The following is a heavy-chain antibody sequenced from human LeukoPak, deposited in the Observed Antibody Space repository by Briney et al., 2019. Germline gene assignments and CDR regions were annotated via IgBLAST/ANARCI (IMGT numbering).Heavy chain of an antibody. CDR3: ARGVSGGFDY. J-gene: IGHJ4*02. V-gene: IGHV3-74*01. CDR2: INTDGSTT. D-gene: IGHD6-13*01. CDR1: GFTFSRYW. Sequence: GGSLRLSRAASGFTFSRYWMNWVRQAPGKGLVWVSRINTDGSTTSYADSVRGRFTISRDNAKNTLYVQMSSLRVEDTAVYYCARGVSGGFDYGGQGTLVTVSS.